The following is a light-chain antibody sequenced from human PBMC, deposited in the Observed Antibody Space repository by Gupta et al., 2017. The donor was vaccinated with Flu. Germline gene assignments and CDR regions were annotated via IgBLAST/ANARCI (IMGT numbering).Light chain of an antibody. CDR1: QSVSSY. V-gene: IGKV3-11*01. CDR2: DAS. Sequence: EIVLTQSPATLSLSPGERATLSCRASQSVSSYLAWYQQKPGQAPRLLIYDASNRATGIPARFSGSGSGTDFTLTISSLEPEDFAVYYCQQRSNWLPGGTFGGGTKVEIK. J-gene: IGKJ4*01. CDR3: QQRSNWLPGGT.